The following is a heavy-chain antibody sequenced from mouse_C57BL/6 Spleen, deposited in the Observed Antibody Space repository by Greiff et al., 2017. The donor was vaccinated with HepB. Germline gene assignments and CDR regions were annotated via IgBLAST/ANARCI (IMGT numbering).Heavy chain of an antibody. CDR3: ARVPIYYDYDGDWYFDV. J-gene: IGHJ1*03. V-gene: IGHV3-6*01. CDR2: ISYDGSN. CDR1: GYSITSGYY. Sequence: EVQLQESGPGLVKPSQSLSLTCSVTGYSITSGYYWNWIRQFPGNKLEWMGYISYDGSNNYNPSLKNRISITRDTSKNQFFLKLNSVTTEDTATYYCARVPIYYDYDGDWYFDVWGTGTTVTVSS. D-gene: IGHD2-4*01.